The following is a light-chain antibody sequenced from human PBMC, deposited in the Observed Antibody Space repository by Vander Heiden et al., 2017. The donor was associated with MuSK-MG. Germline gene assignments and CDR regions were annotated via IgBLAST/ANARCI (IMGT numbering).Light chain of an antibody. J-gene: IGKJ1*01. Sequence: DIQMTQSPSTLSASVGDRVTITCRASQSISSWLAWYQQKPGKAPKLLMYKASILESGDPSRFSGSGSGTAFTLTIASLQPDDFATYYCQQDDNYPWTFGQGTKVEIK. CDR1: QSISSW. CDR3: QQDDNYPWT. CDR2: KAS. V-gene: IGKV1-5*03.